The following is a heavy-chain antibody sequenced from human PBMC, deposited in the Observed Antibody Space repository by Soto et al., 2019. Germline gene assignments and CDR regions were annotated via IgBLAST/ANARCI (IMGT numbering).Heavy chain of an antibody. CDR2: ISGSGDST. CDR3: AKASSGWHFDAFDT. CDR1: GFTFSSYA. Sequence: GGSLRLSCAASGFTFSSYAMNWVRQAPGKGLEWVSGISGSGDSTYYADSVKGRFTISRDNSKNTLYVQMNSLRAEDTAVYYCAKASSGWHFDAFDTWGQGTTVTVSS. V-gene: IGHV3-23*01. D-gene: IGHD6-19*01. J-gene: IGHJ3*02.